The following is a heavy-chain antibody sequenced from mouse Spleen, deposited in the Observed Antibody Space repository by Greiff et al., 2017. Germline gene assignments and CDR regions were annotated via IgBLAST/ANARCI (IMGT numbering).Heavy chain of an antibody. CDR1: GFSLSSYG. Sequence: QVQLQQSGPSLVQPSQSLSITCTVSGFSLSSYGVHWVRQSPGKGLEWLGVIWRGGSTDYNAAFMSRLSITKDNSKSQVFFKMNSLQADDTAIYYCAKPPAYYDYGWGFAYWGQGTLVTVSA. V-gene: IGHV2-5-1*01. CDR3: AKPPAYYDYGWGFAY. J-gene: IGHJ3*01. CDR2: IWRGGST. D-gene: IGHD2-4*01.